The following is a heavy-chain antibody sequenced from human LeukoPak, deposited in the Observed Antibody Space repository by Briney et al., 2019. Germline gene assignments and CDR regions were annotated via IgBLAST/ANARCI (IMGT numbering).Heavy chain of an antibody. J-gene: IGHJ4*02. D-gene: IGHD6-13*01. CDR2: IYYSGST. CDR3: ARQEGDSSSWDLDY. V-gene: IGHV4-39*01. Sequence: SETLSLTCTVSGGSISSSSYYWGWIRQPPGKGLEWIGSIYYSGSTYYNPSLKSRVTISVDTSKNQFSLKLSSVTAADTAVYYCARQEGDSSSWDLDYWGQGTLVTVSS. CDR1: GGSISSSSYY.